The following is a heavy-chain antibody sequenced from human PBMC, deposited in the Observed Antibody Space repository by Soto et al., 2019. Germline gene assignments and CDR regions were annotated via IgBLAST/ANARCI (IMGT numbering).Heavy chain of an antibody. J-gene: IGHJ4*02. Sequence: QVQLVESGGGVVQPGRSLRLSCAASGFTFSSYGMHWVRQAPGKGLEWVAVISYDGSNKYYADSVKGRFTISRDNSKNTLYLQMNSLRAEDTAVYYCAKHRHGAVVSGSGHYWGQGTLVTVSS. CDR3: AKHRHGAVVSGSGHY. V-gene: IGHV3-30*18. CDR1: GFTFSSYG. D-gene: IGHD6-19*01. CDR2: ISYDGSNK.